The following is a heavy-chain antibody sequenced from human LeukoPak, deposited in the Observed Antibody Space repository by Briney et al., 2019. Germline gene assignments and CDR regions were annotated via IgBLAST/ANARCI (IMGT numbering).Heavy chain of an antibody. Sequence: SETLSLTCTVSGDSISSYYWGWIRQPPGKGLEWIGYIYHSGSTNINPSLKSRVTISADTSKDQFSLKRASVTAADPAVYYCATGYSSTWYYSDYWGQGTLVTVYS. D-gene: IGHD6-13*01. CDR2: IYHSGST. J-gene: IGHJ4*02. V-gene: IGHV4-59*01. CDR3: ATGYSSTWYYSDY. CDR1: GDSISSYY.